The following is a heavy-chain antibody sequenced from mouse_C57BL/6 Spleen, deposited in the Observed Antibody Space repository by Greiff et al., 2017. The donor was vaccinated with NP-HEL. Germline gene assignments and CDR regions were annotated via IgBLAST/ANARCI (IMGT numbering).Heavy chain of an antibody. Sequence: QVQLQQPGAELVKPGASVKLSCKASGYTFTSYWMHWVKQRPGQGLEWIGMIPPNSGSTNYNEKFKSKTTLTVDKSSSTAYMQLSRLTSEDSAVYYFASEGWGDYWGQGTTLTVSS. J-gene: IGHJ2*01. CDR3: ASEGWGDY. D-gene: IGHD3-2*02. CDR2: IPPNSGST. CDR1: GYTFTSYW. V-gene: IGHV1-64*01.